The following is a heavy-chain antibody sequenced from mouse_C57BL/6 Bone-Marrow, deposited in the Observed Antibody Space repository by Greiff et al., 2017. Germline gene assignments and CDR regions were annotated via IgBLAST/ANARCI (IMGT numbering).Heavy chain of an antibody. CDR1: GFTFNPYA. CDR2: IRSKSSNYAT. Sequence: EVKLQESGGGLVQPKGSLKLSCAASGFTFNPYAMHWVRQAPGKGLEWVARIRSKSSNYATYYADSVKDRLTISRDDSQSRIYLQMNNLKTVEKAMYDCVGDGGYGGFAYWGQGTLVTVSA. D-gene: IGHD2-3*01. CDR3: VGDGGYGGFAY. V-gene: IGHV10-3*01. J-gene: IGHJ3*01.